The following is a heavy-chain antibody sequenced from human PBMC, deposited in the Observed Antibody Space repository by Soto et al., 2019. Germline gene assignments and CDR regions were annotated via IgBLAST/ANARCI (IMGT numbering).Heavy chain of an antibody. CDR3: TTSNLGVDF. D-gene: IGHD1-1*01. Sequence: GGSLRLSCAASGLIFSDVWMTWVRQAPGKGLEWVGRIKTKPDDGTIDYAAPVRGRFTISRYDSKNTLYLQMTSLTPDDTGVYYCTTSNLGVDFWGPGTLVTVSS. V-gene: IGHV3-15*01. J-gene: IGHJ4*02. CDR1: GLIFSDVW. CDR2: IKTKPDDGTI.